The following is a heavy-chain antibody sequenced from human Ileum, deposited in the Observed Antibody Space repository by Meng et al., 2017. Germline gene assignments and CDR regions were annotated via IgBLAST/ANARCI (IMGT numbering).Heavy chain of an antibody. CDR2: VYHSGST. CDR3: ARADYVRYFDL. CDR1: GGSIESNNW. Sequence: VQVQESGPGLVKPSETLSLTCAVSGGSIESNNWWTWIRQPPGQGLEWIGEVYHSGSTHYNPSLQSRVTISIDNSKNRFSLSLNSVTAADMAIYYCARADYVRYFDLWGRGTLVTVSS. D-gene: IGHD3-10*02. V-gene: IGHV4-4*02. J-gene: IGHJ2*01.